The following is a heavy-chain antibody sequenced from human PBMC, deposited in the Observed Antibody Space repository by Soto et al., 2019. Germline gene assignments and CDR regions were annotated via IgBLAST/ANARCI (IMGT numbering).Heavy chain of an antibody. D-gene: IGHD7-27*01. V-gene: IGHV2-5*02. CDR3: AHRGYMYGNWDHGYFDH. Sequence: QITLKESGPTRVKPTQTLTLTCTFSGFSLTTSGVGVGWIRKPPGKALEWLAVIYWDDDKRYSPSLKSRLSITKETAQNLVVRTMPYMDAVDTATYFCAHRGYMYGNWDHGYFDHWGQGALVTVSS. CDR1: GFSLTTSGVG. CDR2: IYWDDDK. J-gene: IGHJ4*02.